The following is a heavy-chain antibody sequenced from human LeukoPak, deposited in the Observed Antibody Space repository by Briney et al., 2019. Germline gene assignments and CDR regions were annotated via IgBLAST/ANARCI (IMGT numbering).Heavy chain of an antibody. CDR1: GFTFSSYD. V-gene: IGHV3-23*01. D-gene: IGHD3-10*01. CDR3: AKDPSDLGGSGSDNYFDC. J-gene: IGHJ4*02. Sequence: GGSLRLSCAASGFTFSSYDMSGVRQAPGKGLEWVSGITYSSGYTYYADSVKGRFTISRDNSRNTLYLQMNSLRAEDTAVYYCAKDPSDLGGSGSDNYFDCWGQGTLVTVSS. CDR2: ITYSSGYT.